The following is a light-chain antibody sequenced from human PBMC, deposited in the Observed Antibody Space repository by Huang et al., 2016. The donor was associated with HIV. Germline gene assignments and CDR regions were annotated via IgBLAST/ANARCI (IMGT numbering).Light chain of an antibody. Sequence: IVLTQSPATLSWYPGERVTLSCRASQSVGNYIAWYQKHPGQSPKLLIYDTSNRATGTPVRFSGSGSGTDFTLTISSLESEDVAVYYCQQRSSGVTFGGGTKVQVK. J-gene: IGKJ4*01. V-gene: IGKV3-11*01. CDR3: QQRSSGVT. CDR2: DTS. CDR1: QSVGNY.